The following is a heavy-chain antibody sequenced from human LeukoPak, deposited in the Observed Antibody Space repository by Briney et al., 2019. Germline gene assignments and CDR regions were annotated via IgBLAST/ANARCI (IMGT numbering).Heavy chain of an antibody. CDR1: GYTLTELS. CDR2: FDPEDGET. CDR3: ATHKGEQRYYFDY. Sequence: ASVKVSCKVSGYTLTELSMHWVRQAPGKGLEWLGGFDPEDGETIYAQKLQGRVTMTEDTSTDTAYMELSSLRSEDTAVYYCATHKGEQRYYFDYWGQGTLVTVSS. J-gene: IGHJ4*02. V-gene: IGHV1-24*01. D-gene: IGHD6-25*01.